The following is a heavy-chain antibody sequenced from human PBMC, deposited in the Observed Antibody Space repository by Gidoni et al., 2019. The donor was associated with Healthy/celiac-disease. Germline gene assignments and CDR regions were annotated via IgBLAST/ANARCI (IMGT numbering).Heavy chain of an antibody. CDR1: GCTFSSYA. J-gene: IGHJ4*02. CDR3: AKVPYGDYVNYFDY. V-gene: IGHV3-23*01. D-gene: IGHD4-17*01. Sequence: EVQLLESGGGLVQPGGSLRLSCAASGCTFSSYAMSWVRQAPGKGLEWVAAISGSGGSTYYADSVKGRFTISRDNSKNTLYLQMNSLRAEDTAVYYCAKVPYGDYVNYFDYWGQGTLVTVSS. CDR2: ISGSGGST.